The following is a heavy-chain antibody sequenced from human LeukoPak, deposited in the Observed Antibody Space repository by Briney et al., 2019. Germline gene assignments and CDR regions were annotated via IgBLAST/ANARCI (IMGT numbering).Heavy chain of an antibody. CDR1: GYTFSSYG. CDR2: INPSGGST. Sequence: GASVKVSCKASGYTFSSYGITWVRQAPGQGLEWMGIINPSGGSTSYAQKFQGRVTMTRDTSTSTVYMELSSLRSEDTAVYYCARDDGVAGLIDYWGQGTLVTVSS. D-gene: IGHD2-15*01. CDR3: ARDDGVAGLIDY. J-gene: IGHJ4*02. V-gene: IGHV1-46*01.